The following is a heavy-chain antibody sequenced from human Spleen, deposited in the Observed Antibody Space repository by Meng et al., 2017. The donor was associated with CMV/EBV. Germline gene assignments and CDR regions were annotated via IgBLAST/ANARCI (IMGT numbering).Heavy chain of an antibody. Sequence: GGSLRLSCAASGFTFSSYWMSWVRQAPGKGLEWVANIKQDGSEKYYVDSVKGRFTISRDNAKTSLYLQMNSLRAEDTAVYYCAREAVKTYYYDSSGYYYRRYYFDYWGQGTLVTVSS. CDR2: IKQDGSEK. CDR1: GFTFSSYW. D-gene: IGHD3-22*01. CDR3: AREAVKTYYYDSSGYYYRRYYFDY. J-gene: IGHJ4*02. V-gene: IGHV3-7*01.